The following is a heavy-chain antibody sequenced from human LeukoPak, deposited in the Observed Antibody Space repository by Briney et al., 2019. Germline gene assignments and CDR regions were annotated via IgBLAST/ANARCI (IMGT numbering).Heavy chain of an antibody. CDR3: GTGDPRFDY. V-gene: IGHV3-48*01. J-gene: IGHJ4*02. CDR2: ISSGSSAI. CDR1: GFTFGDYA. Sequence: GGSLRLSCTSSGFTFGDYAMSWFRQAPGKGLQWVSYISSGSSAIYYTDSVKGRFTITRDDAKNSVYLQMNSLRTEDTAVYYCGTGDPRFDYWGQGILVTVSS. D-gene: IGHD7-27*01.